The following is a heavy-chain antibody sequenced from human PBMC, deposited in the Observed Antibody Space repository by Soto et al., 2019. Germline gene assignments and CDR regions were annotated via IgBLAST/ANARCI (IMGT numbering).Heavy chain of an antibody. D-gene: IGHD3-3*01. CDR3: ASLGRVASVTWFGT. V-gene: IGHV5-10-1*01. CDR1: GYRFSYCW. Sequence: GESPKLSCKGSGYRFSYCWISWVRQMPGKGLKWMGRIDTIDSWAPSSPSFQGPVPISADKSISPVYLQWSSLKASDTAMYYCASLGRVASVTWFGTRVQGALVPTPQ. J-gene: IGHJ5*02. CDR2: IDTIDSWA.